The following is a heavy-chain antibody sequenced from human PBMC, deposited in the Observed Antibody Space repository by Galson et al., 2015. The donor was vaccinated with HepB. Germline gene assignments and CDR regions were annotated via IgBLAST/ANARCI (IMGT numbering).Heavy chain of an antibody. D-gene: IGHD3-9*01. V-gene: IGHV3-73*01. CDR3: TTGLRYFHWLFVPIDY. CDR2: IRNKPNNYAT. J-gene: IGHJ4*02. CDR1: GFTFSGSA. Sequence: SLRLSCAASGFTFSGSALHWVRQAPGKGLEWVGRIRNKPNNYATPYAASVKGSFTISRDDSKNTLYLQMNSLKTEDTAVYYCTTGLRYFHWLFVPIDYWGQGTLVTVSS.